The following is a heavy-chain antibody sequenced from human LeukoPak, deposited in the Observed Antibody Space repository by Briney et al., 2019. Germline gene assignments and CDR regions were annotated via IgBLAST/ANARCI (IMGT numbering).Heavy chain of an antibody. CDR1: AFTFSSYG. J-gene: IGHJ4*02. D-gene: IGHD6-19*01. Sequence: GGTLRLSCAASAFTFSSYGMSWVRQAPGKGLEWVSEIDGSGLGTYSIDSVKGRFTISRDNSKNTLYLLMSSLRAEDTAVYYCAKVAAVAGRPLDYWGRGTLVTVSS. CDR3: AKVAAVAGRPLDY. V-gene: IGHV3-23*01. CDR2: IDGSGLGT.